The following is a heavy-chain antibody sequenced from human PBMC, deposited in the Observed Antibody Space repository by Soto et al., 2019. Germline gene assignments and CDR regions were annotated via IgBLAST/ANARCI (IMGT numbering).Heavy chain of an antibody. Sequence: SETLSLTCTVSGDSVSSGTYYWSWIRQAPGKGLEWIGYIYSSGSTKYNPSLKSRVTMSEDTSKNQFSLKLSSVTAADTAVYYCAGNYDIVWGYFDYWGQGTMVTVSS. J-gene: IGHJ4*02. CDR3: AGNYDIVWGYFDY. CDR2: IYSSGST. V-gene: IGHV4-61*01. D-gene: IGHD3-22*01. CDR1: GDSVSSGTYY.